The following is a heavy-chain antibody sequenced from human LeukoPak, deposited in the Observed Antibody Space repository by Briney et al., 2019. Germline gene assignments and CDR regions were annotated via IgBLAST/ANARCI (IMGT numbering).Heavy chain of an antibody. Sequence: ASVKFSCKASGYTFTGYYMHWVRQAPGQGLEWMGWINPNSGGTNYAQKFQGRVTMTRDTSISTAYMELSSLRSEDTAVYYCATAPYSSSRGQVDYWGQGTLVTVSS. CDR2: INPNSGGT. CDR1: GYTFTGYY. CDR3: ATAPYSSSRGQVDY. D-gene: IGHD6-13*01. V-gene: IGHV1-2*02. J-gene: IGHJ4*02.